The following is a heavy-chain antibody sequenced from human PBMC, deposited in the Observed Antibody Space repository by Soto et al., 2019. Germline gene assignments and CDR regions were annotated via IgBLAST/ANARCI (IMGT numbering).Heavy chain of an antibody. V-gene: IGHV1-18*01. D-gene: IGHD2-2*01. Sequence: ASVKVSCKASGYTLSTYGISWVRQAPGQGLEWMGWTSADNGYTNYAQKLQGRVTMTTDTSTSTAYMELRSLRSDDTAVYYCVRDGCPGSTGCYGYFQHWGQGTLVTVSS. CDR1: GYTLSTYG. CDR3: VRDGCPGSTGCYGYFQH. J-gene: IGHJ1*01. CDR2: TSADNGYT.